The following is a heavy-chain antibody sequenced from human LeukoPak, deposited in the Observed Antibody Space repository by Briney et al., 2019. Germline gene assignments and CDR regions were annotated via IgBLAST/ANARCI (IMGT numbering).Heavy chain of an antibody. D-gene: IGHD2-2*01. V-gene: IGHV1-8*01. CDR2: MNPNSGNT. Sequence: ASVKVSCKASGYTFTSYDINWVRQATGQGLEWMGWMNPNSGNTGYAQKFQGRVTMTRNTSISTAYMELSSLRSEDTAVYYCARPTIVVVPAATHYYYYYYMDVWDKGTTVTVSS. CDR3: ARPTIVVVPAATHYYYYYYMDV. CDR1: GYTFTSYD. J-gene: IGHJ6*03.